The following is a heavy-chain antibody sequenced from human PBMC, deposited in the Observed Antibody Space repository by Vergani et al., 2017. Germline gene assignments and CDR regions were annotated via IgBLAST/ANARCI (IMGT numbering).Heavy chain of an antibody. CDR2: MYHSGST. CDR1: GGSMSGYY. V-gene: IGHV4-59*01. D-gene: IGHD3-10*01. J-gene: IGHJ5*02. CDR3: GRVADFYGLGSRLLDL. Sequence: QLHLQESGPGLVKPSETLSLTCSVSGGSMSGYYWSWIRQPPGKELEWIGYMYHSGSTNYNPSLETRVTISGDTSKNQFSLQLNSVTAADTAVYYCGRVADFYGLGSRLLDLWGQGILVTVSS.